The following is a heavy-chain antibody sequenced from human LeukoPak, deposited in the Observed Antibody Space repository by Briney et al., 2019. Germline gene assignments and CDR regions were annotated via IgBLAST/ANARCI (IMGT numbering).Heavy chain of an antibody. J-gene: IGHJ4*02. Sequence: SQTLSLTCVISGDSVSSNSAAWNWIRQSPSRGLEWLGRTYYRSKWYYDYSVAVKSRVTINPDTSKNQFSLQSGSVTPEDTAVYYCVRDPVGGSTIFDCWGQGTLVTVSS. CDR1: GDSVSSNSAA. D-gene: IGHD1-26*01. CDR3: VRDPVGGSTIFDC. V-gene: IGHV6-1*01. CDR2: TYYRSKWYY.